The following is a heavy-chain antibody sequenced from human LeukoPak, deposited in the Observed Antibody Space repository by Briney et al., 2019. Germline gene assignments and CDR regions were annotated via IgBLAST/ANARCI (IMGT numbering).Heavy chain of an antibody. CDR2: INWNGDNP. V-gene: IGHV3-20*04. J-gene: IGHJ5*01. CDR3: AGRSLSGATTGYYYDS. CDR1: GFTFEDYG. Sequence: PGGSLRLSCEASGFTFEDYGMTWVRHRPGGGLEYVPEINWNGDNPVYENSLRGRFTISRNNAKNSVFLQMNSLRVEDTAFYYCAGRSLSGATTGYYYDSWGQGTLVAVSS. D-gene: IGHD1-26*01.